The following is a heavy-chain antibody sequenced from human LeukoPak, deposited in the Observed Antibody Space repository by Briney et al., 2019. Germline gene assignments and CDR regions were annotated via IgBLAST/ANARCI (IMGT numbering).Heavy chain of an antibody. J-gene: IGHJ4*02. Sequence: GGSLRLSCAAFGFTFDDYGMSWVRQAPGKGLEWVSGINWNGGSTGYADSVKGRFTISRDNAKNSLYLHMNSLRAEDTALYYCERVSGYYDSTGQGYYFDYWGQGTLVTVSS. CDR2: INWNGGST. D-gene: IGHD3-22*01. CDR3: ERVSGYYDSTGQGYYFDY. V-gene: IGHV3-20*04. CDR1: GFTFDDYG.